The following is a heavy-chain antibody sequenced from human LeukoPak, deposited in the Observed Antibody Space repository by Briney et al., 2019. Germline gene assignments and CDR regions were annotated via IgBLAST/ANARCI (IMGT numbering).Heavy chain of an antibody. D-gene: IGHD2-2*01. Sequence: GGSLRLSCAASGFTFSSYAMSWVRQAPGKGLEWVSAISGSGGSTYYSDSVKGRFTISRDKSKNTLYLQMNSLRAEDTAVYYCAKEGEVVPFEYWGQGTLVIVSS. CDR2: ISGSGGST. V-gene: IGHV3-23*01. CDR3: AKEGEVVPFEY. CDR1: GFTFSSYA. J-gene: IGHJ4*02.